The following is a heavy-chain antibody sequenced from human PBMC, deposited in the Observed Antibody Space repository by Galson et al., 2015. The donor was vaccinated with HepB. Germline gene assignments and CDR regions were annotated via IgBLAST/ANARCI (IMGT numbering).Heavy chain of an antibody. Sequence: SLRLSCAASGFTSSSYWMHWVRQAPGKGLVWVSRINSDGSSTSYADSVKGRFTISRDNAKNTLYLQMNSLRAEDTAVYYCARVLGHSSGWHYAFDIWGQGTMVTVSS. CDR3: ARVLGHSSGWHYAFDI. J-gene: IGHJ3*02. CDR2: INSDGSST. CDR1: GFTSSSYW. D-gene: IGHD6-19*01. V-gene: IGHV3-74*01.